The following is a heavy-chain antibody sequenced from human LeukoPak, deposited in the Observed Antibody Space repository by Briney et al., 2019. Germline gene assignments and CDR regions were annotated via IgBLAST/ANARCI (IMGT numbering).Heavy chain of an antibody. CDR3: AELGITMIGGV. CDR1: GFTFSDYY. CDR2: ISVSGSTI. V-gene: IGHV3-11*04. J-gene: IGHJ6*04. Sequence: GGSLRLSCAASGFTFSDYYMSWMRQAPGKGLERISYISVSGSTIYYADSVKGRFTISRDNAKNSLYLQMNSLRAEDTAVYYCAELGITMIGGVWGKGTTVTISS. D-gene: IGHD3-10*02.